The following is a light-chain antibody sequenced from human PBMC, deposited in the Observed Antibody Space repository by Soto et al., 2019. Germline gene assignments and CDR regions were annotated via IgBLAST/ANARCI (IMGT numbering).Light chain of an antibody. CDR1: QSVSSY. V-gene: IGKV3-11*01. Sequence: EIVLTQSPATLSLSAGERATLSCRASQSVSSYLAWYQQKPGQAPRLLIYETSNRATGIPARFSGSGSGTDFTLTISSLEPEDFAVYYCQQRTNWPPLYTFGQGTKLEIK. CDR2: ETS. J-gene: IGKJ2*01. CDR3: QQRTNWPPLYT.